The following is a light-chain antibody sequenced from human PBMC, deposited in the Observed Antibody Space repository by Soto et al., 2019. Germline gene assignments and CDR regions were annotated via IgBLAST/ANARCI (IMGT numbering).Light chain of an antibody. CDR1: ESVSDTY. CDR2: GAS. CDR3: QQYGRT. J-gene: IGKJ1*01. Sequence: VLTQSPGTLSLSPGDRATLSCRVSESVSDTYVAWYQQKPGQSPRLLIYGASNRATGIPDRFSGSWSGTDFTLTISRLEPEDFAMYYCQQYGRTFGQGTKVDNK. V-gene: IGKV3-20*01.